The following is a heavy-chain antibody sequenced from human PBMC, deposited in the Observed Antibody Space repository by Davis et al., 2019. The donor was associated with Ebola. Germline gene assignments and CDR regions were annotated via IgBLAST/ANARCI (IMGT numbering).Heavy chain of an antibody. D-gene: IGHD3-22*01. V-gene: IGHV3-30-3*01. Sequence: GESLKISCAASGFTFSSYAMHWVRQAPGKGLEWVAVISYDGSNKYYADSVKGRFTISRDNAKNSLYLQMNSLRAEDTAVYYCARERIEYYYDSSGYYLSRAFDIWGQGTMVTVSS. CDR3: ARERIEYYYDSSGYYLSRAFDI. CDR1: GFTFSSYA. J-gene: IGHJ3*02. CDR2: ISYDGSNK.